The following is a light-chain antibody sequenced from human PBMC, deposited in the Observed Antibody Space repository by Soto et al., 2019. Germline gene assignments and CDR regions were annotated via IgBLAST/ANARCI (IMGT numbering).Light chain of an antibody. Sequence: EIMLKHSQGTLSLSPCERAALSCSASQSVSSSYLAWYQQKPGQPPRLLIYGASSRATGIPDRFSGSGSGTDFTLTISRLEPEDFAVYYCQQRSNWPPSITFGQGTRLEI. CDR1: QSVSSSY. CDR2: GAS. J-gene: IGKJ5*01. CDR3: QQRSNWPPSIT. V-gene: IGKV3D-20*02.